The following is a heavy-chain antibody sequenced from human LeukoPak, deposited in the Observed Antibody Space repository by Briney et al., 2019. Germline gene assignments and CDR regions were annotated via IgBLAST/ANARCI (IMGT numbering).Heavy chain of an antibody. CDR2: IKSRGDGGTV. CDR1: GFIFTNAY. D-gene: IGHD6-13*01. Sequence: GGSLRLSCAASGFIFTNAYMSWVRQAPGKGRAWVGRIKSRGDGGTVEYAAPVKDRFSISRDDSRNMLYLQMNSLKTEDTAVYYCTTDAGYSGRWYKDWGQGTLVTVAS. J-gene: IGHJ4*02. V-gene: IGHV3-15*01. CDR3: TTDAGYSGRWYKD.